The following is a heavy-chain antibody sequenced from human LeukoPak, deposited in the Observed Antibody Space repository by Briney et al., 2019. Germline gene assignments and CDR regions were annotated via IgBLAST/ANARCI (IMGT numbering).Heavy chain of an antibody. V-gene: IGHV3-23*01. Sequence: PGGSLRLSCAASGFTFSSYAMSWVRQAPGKGLEWVSAISGSGGSTYYADSVKGRFTISRDNSKNTLYLQMNSLSAEDTAVYSCARGSTYYSSWFDPWGQGTQVTVSS. CDR3: ARGSTYYSSWFDP. D-gene: IGHD3-22*01. CDR1: GFTFSSYA. J-gene: IGHJ5*02. CDR2: ISGSGGST.